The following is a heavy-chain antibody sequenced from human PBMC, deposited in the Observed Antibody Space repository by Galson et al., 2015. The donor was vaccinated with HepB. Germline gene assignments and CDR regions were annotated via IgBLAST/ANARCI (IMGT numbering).Heavy chain of an antibody. CDR2: INTNTGNP. J-gene: IGHJ4*02. V-gene: IGHV7-4-1*02. CDR1: GYTFTSYA. CDR3: AKKTDTYKYCFDY. D-gene: IGHD5-24*01. Sequence: SVKVSCKASGYTFTSYAMNWVRQAPGQGLEWMGWINTNTGNPTYAQGFTGRFVFSLDTSVSTAYLQISSLEAEDTAVYYCAKKTDTYKYCFDYWGQGTLVTVSS.